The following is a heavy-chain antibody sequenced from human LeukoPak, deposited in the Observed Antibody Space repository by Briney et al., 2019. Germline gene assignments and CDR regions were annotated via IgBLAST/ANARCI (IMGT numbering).Heavy chain of an antibody. CDR1: GGSISSYY. D-gene: IGHD3-22*01. Sequence: SETXSLTXTVSGGSISSYYWSWIRQPPGKGXEXXGYIYYSGSTNYNPSLKSRVTISVDTSKNQFSLKLSSVTAADTAVYYCARDSGIVVANFDLWGRGTLVTVSS. J-gene: IGHJ2*01. V-gene: IGHV4-59*01. CDR3: ARDSGIVVANFDL. CDR2: IYYSGST.